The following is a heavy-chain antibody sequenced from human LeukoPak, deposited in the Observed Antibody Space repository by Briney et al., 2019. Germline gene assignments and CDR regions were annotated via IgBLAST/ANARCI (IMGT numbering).Heavy chain of an antibody. CDR2: IYTSGST. CDR1: GGSISSYY. D-gene: IGHD6-19*01. V-gene: IGHV4-4*07. J-gene: IGHJ6*03. CDR3: AGVGWGIAVAGSLGDYYYYYMDV. Sequence: KPSETLSLTCTVSGGSISSYYWSWIRQPAGKGLEWIGRIYTSGSTNYNPSLKSRVTMSVDTSKNQFSLKLSSVTAADTAVYYCAGVGWGIAVAGSLGDYYYYYMDVWGKGTTVTVSS.